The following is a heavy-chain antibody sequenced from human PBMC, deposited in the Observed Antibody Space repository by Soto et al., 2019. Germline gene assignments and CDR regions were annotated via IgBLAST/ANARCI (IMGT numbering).Heavy chain of an antibody. V-gene: IGHV4-59*12. CDR2: IYYSGST. CDR3: AREGGRCSGGSCYPFDY. CDR1: GGSISSYY. D-gene: IGHD2-15*01. Sequence: SETLSLTCTVSGGSISSYYWSWIRQPPGKGLEWIGYIYYSGSTNYNPSLKSRVTISVDTSKNQFSLKLSSVTAADTAVYYCAREGGRCSGGSCYPFDYWGQGTLVTVSS. J-gene: IGHJ4*02.